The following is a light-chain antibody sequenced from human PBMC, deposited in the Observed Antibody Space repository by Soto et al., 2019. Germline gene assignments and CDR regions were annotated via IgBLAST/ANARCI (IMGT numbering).Light chain of an antibody. Sequence: QLVLTQSPSASASLGASVKLTCTLSSGHSSYAIAWHQKQPGKGPRYLMDLNNDGSHTKGDGIPDRFSGSSSGADRFLIISSLQSEDEADYYCQTWGTGFQFFGGVTKVTVL. CDR2: LNNDGSH. CDR1: SGHSSYA. V-gene: IGLV4-69*01. J-gene: IGLJ2*01. CDR3: QTWGTGFQF.